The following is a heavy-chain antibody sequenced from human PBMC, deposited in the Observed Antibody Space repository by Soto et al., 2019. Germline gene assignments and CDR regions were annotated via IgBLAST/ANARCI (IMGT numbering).Heavy chain of an antibody. J-gene: IGHJ4*02. CDR2: ISSSSSYI. D-gene: IGHD6-13*01. CDR3: ARGGSSWYFDY. CDR1: GFTFSNYN. Sequence: EVQLVESGGGLVQPGGSLRLSFAASGFTFSNYNINWVRQAPGKGLEWVSSISSSSSYIYYADSVKGRFTISRDNAKNSLYLQMNSLRAEDTAVYYCARGGSSWYFDYWGQGTLVTVSS. V-gene: IGHV3-21*01.